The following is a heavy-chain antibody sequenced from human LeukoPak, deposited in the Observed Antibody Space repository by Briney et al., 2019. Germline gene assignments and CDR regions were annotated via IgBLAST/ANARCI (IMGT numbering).Heavy chain of an antibody. Sequence: PSETLSLTCTVSGGSISSYYWTWIRQPPGKGLEWIGYIYYSGSTNYNPSLKSRVTISVDTSKNQLSLRLSSVTAADTAVYYCSRYIVVVPAAISEDNYYYMDVWGKGTTVTVSS. J-gene: IGHJ6*03. CDR2: IYYSGST. CDR3: SRYIVVVPAAISEDNYYYMDV. D-gene: IGHD2-2*02. CDR1: GGSISSYY. V-gene: IGHV4-59*01.